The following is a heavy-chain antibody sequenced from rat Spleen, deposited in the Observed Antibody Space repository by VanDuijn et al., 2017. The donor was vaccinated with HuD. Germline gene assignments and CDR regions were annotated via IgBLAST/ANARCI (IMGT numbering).Heavy chain of an antibody. CDR1: GFTFTDYY. Sequence: EVQLVESDGGLVQPGRSLKLSCAASGFTFTDYYMAWVRQAPTKGLEWVATISSDGRRNYYRDSVKGRFTISRDNAKSILYLQMDSLKSEDTASYYCVRHGYTRYYFDYWGQGVMVTVSS. J-gene: IGHJ2*01. V-gene: IGHV5-29*01. D-gene: IGHD1-9*01. CDR2: ISSDGRRN. CDR3: VRHGYTRYYFDY.